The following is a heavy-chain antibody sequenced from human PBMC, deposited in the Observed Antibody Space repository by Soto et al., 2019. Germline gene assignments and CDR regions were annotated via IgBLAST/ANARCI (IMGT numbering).Heavy chain of an antibody. Sequence: SVKVSCKASGGTFSSYAISWVRQAPGQGLEWMGGIIPIFGTANYAQKFQGRVTITADESTSTAYMELSSLRSEDTAVYYCAREETAPRGDAFDYWGQGTLVTVSS. V-gene: IGHV1-69*13. J-gene: IGHJ4*02. D-gene: IGHD3-10*01. CDR1: GGTFSSYA. CDR3: AREETAPRGDAFDY. CDR2: IIPIFGTA.